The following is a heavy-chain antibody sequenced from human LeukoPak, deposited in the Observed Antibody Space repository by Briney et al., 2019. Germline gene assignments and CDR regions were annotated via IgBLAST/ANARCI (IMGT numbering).Heavy chain of an antibody. CDR1: GFTFSSFW. D-gene: IGHD1-26*01. CDR3: AKVGATTTFDY. V-gene: IGHV3-74*01. Sequence: GGSLRLSCAASGFTFSSFWMHWVRQAPGKGLVWVSRINSDGSSTNYADSVKGRFTISRDNSKNTLFLQLNSLRAEDTAVYYCAKVGATTTFDYWGQGTLVTVSS. J-gene: IGHJ4*02. CDR2: INSDGSST.